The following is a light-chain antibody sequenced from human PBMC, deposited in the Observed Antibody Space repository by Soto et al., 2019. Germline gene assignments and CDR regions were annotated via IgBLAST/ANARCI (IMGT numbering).Light chain of an antibody. CDR2: GAS. J-gene: IGKJ1*01. Sequence: EIVLTQSPGTLSLSPRERATLSCRASQSVGSSDLAWYQQKPGQSPRLLIYGASSRATGIPDRFSGSGSGTDFTLTISRLEPEDFAVYYCQQYGRSSWTFGQGTKVEIK. V-gene: IGKV3-20*01. CDR1: QSVGSSD. CDR3: QQYGRSSWT.